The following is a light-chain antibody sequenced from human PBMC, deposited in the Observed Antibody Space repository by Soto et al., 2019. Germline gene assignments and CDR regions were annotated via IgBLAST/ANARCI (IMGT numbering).Light chain of an antibody. CDR2: AAS. Sequence: DIQVTHSPSTLSLSVGDRFTITCRASQSISSYLNWFQQKSGKAPKLLIYAASSLQSGVPSRFSGSGSGTDFTLTISSLEPDDFGVYYCQQRANWPLTFGGGTKVDI. CDR1: QSISSY. V-gene: IGKV1-39*01. CDR3: QQRANWPLT. J-gene: IGKJ4*01.